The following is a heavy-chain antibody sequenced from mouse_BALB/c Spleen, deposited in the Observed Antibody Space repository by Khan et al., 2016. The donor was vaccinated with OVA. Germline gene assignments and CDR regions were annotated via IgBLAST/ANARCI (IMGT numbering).Heavy chain of an antibody. D-gene: IGHD1-1*01. CDR3: TRLAYYYDREGFAY. J-gene: IGHJ3*01. Sequence: EVELVESGGDLVKPGGSLKLSCAASGFTFSTYGMSWVRQAPDKRLEWVATVSTGGSYTYYPDSVKGRFTISRVNAKNTLYLQMSGLRSEDTAMFYCTRLAYYYDREGFAYWGRGTLVTVSA. V-gene: IGHV5-6*01. CDR2: VSTGGSYT. CDR1: GFTFSTYG.